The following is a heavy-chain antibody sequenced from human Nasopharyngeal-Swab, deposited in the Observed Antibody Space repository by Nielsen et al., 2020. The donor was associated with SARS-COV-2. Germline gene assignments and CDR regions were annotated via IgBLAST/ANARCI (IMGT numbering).Heavy chain of an antibody. Sequence: SETLSLTCTVSGGSISSGGYYWSWIRQHPGKGLEWIGYIYYSGSTYYNPSLKSRVTISVDTSKNQFSLKLSSVTAADTAVYYCARGITMVRGVIITNYYYYGMDVWGQGTTVTVSS. CDR2: IYYSGST. J-gene: IGHJ6*02. CDR1: GGSISSGGYY. CDR3: ARGITMVRGVIITNYYYYGMDV. V-gene: IGHV4-31*03. D-gene: IGHD3-10*01.